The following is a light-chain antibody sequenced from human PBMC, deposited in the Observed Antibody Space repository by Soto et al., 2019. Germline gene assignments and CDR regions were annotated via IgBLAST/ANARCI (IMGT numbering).Light chain of an antibody. Sequence: QSVLTQPASVSGSPGQSITISCTGTSRDVGLYNLVSWYQQLPGKAPELIIYEVSERPSGISDRFSGSKSGNTASLTISGLQDGDEADYYCCSYVGSSILMFGGGTKLTVL. CDR3: CSYVGSSILM. CDR2: EVS. V-gene: IGLV2-23*02. J-gene: IGLJ3*02. CDR1: SRDVGLYNL.